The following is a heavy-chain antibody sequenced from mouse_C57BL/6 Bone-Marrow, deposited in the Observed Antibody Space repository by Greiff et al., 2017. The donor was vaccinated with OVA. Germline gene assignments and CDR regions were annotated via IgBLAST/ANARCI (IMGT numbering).Heavy chain of an antibody. CDR2: IYPGDGDT. Sequence: QVHVKQSGPELVKPGASVKISCKASGYAFSSSWMNWVKQRPGKGLEWIGRIYPGDGDTNYNGKFKGKATLTADKSSSPAYMQLSSLKSEDSAVYFCARHEDGDYASYFDNWGQGTTLTVSS. J-gene: IGHJ2*01. D-gene: IGHD2-13*01. CDR3: ARHEDGDYASYFDN. V-gene: IGHV1-82*01. CDR1: GYAFSSSW.